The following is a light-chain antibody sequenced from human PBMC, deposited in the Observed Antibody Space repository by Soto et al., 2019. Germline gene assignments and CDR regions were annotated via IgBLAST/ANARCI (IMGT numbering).Light chain of an antibody. V-gene: IGKV1-39*01. J-gene: IGKJ1*01. CDR3: QQCYSTPRT. CDR1: QSISSY. Sequence: DIQMTQSPSSLSAFVGDRVTITCRASQSISSYLNWYQQKPGKAPKRLIYAASSMKSGVPSRFSGSGSGTDFTLTISSLQPEDFTTYYCQQCYSTPRTFGQGTKVEIK. CDR2: AAS.